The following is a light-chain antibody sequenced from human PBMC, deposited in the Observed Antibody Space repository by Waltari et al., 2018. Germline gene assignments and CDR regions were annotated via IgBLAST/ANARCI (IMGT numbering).Light chain of an antibody. CDR1: SSNIGNNY. Sequence: QSVLTQPPSVSAAPGQRVTISCSGGSSNIGNNYVSWYRQFPGTAPKLLIYEKSEQPSGLPGRFSGSKSGTSATLDITGLQAGDEADYYCGTWDSSLSGAVFGGGTHLTVL. J-gene: IGLJ7*01. V-gene: IGLV1-51*02. CDR3: GTWDSSLSGAV. CDR2: EKS.